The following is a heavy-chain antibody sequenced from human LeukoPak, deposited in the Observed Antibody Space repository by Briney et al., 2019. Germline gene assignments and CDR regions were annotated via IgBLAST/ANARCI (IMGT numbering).Heavy chain of an antibody. CDR3: ARGGIYSSSWYGFTDAFDI. J-gene: IGHJ3*02. CDR1: GYTFTGYY. CDR2: INPNSGGT. Sequence: ASVKVSYKASGYTFTGYYMHWVRQAPGQGLEWMGWINPNSGGTNYAQKFQGWVTMTRDTSISTAYMELSRLRSDDTAVYYCARGGIYSSSWYGFTDAFDIWGQGTMVTVSS. D-gene: IGHD6-13*01. V-gene: IGHV1-2*04.